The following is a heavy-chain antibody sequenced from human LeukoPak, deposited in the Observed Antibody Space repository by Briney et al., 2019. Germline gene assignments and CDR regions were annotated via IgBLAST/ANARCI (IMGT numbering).Heavy chain of an antibody. CDR3: ARVATYYDSSGYNSGYFDY. CDR2: INSDGSST. CDR1: GFTFSSYW. V-gene: IGHV3-74*01. Sequence: PGGPLRLSCAASGFTFSSYWMHWVRQAPGKGLVWVSRINSDGSSTSYADSVKGRFTISRDNAKNTLYLQMNSLRAEDTAVYYCARVATYYDSSGYNSGYFDYWGQGTLVTVSS. J-gene: IGHJ4*03. D-gene: IGHD3-22*01.